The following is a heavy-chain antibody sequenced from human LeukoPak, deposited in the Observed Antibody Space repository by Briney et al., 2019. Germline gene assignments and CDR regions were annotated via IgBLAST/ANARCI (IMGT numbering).Heavy chain of an antibody. V-gene: IGHV4-4*09. CDR2: IYTSGST. J-gene: IGHJ2*01. CDR3: ARQPLLGPYWFFDL. Sequence: PSETLSLTCSVSGASIRSYYWSWIRQPPGKGLEWIGYIYTSGSTNHSPSLRGRVSLSMDTSKNHSSLTLSSVTAADTAVYYCARQPLLGPYWFFDLWGRGTLVTVSS. CDR1: GASIRSYY. D-gene: IGHD2-8*02.